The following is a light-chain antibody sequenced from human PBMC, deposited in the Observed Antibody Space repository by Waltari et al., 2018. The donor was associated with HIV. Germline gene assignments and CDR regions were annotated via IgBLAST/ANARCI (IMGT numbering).Light chain of an antibody. V-gene: IGLV1-40*01. CDR1: SSNIGAGYG. CDR3: LSYDDRLSGSRV. CDR2: GSN. Sequence: QSVLTQPPSVSGAPGQRVPISCSGSSSNIGAGYGVDRYQQLPRNAPRFFINGSNNRPPGVPDRFSGSKSGASASLAITGLQAEDEAIYYCLSYDDRLSGSRVFGGGTKVTVL. J-gene: IGLJ3*02.